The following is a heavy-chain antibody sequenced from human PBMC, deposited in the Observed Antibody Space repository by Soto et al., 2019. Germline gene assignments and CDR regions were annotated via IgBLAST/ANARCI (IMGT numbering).Heavy chain of an antibody. V-gene: IGHV3-11*06. CDR3: ARDGIAARPEHYYYGMDV. Sequence: PGGSLRLSCAVSGFTFSDYYMTWIRQAPGKGLEWVSYISSSTSHTNYADSVKGRFTISRDNSKNTLYLQMNSLRAEDTAVYYCARDGIAARPEHYYYGMDVWGQGTTVTVSS. D-gene: IGHD6-6*01. CDR1: GFTFSDYY. J-gene: IGHJ6*02. CDR2: ISSSTSHT.